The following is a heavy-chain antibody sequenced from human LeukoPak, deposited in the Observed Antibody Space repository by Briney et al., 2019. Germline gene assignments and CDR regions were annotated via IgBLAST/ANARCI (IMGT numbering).Heavy chain of an antibody. CDR1: GFTFSSYA. V-gene: IGHV3-23*01. J-gene: IGHJ4*02. CDR2: ISGSGGST. Sequence: PGGSLRLSCAASGFTFSSYAMSWVRQAPGKGLEWVSAISGSGGSTYYADFVKGRFTISRDNSKNTLYLQMNSLRAEDTAIYYCAKDRVVIMPASLNYWGQGTLVIVSS. CDR3: AKDRVVIMPASLNY. D-gene: IGHD2-21*01.